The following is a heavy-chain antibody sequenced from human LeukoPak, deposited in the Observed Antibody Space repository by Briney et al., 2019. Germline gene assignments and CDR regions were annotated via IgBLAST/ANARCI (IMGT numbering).Heavy chain of an antibody. CDR3: ARVSMATRWAFDI. V-gene: IGHV3-11*01. J-gene: IGHJ3*02. Sequence: GGSLRLSCAASGFTFSDYYMSWIRQAPGKGLEWVSYISSSGSTIYYADSVKGRFTISRDNAKNSLYLQMNSLRAEDTAVYYCARVSMATRWAFDIWGQGTMVTVSS. D-gene: IGHD5-24*01. CDR2: ISSSGSTI. CDR1: GFTFSDYY.